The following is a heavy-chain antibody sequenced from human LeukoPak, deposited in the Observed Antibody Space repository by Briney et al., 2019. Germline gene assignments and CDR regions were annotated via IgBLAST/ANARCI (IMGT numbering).Heavy chain of an antibody. CDR1: GLTFNNYA. Sequence: PGGSLRLSCAVSGLTFNNYAMSWVRQALGKGLEWVSGISGRGASTYYADSVKGRFTISRDNSKNTLYLQMNSLRAEDTAVYYCAKGHYYDSSGYYSIYFQHWGQGTLVTVSS. CDR3: AKGHYYDSSGYYSIYFQH. CDR2: ISGRGAST. J-gene: IGHJ1*01. V-gene: IGHV3-23*01. D-gene: IGHD3-22*01.